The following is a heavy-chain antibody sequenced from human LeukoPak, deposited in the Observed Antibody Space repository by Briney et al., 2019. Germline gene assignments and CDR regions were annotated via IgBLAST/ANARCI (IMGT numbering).Heavy chain of an antibody. CDR1: GYSISSGYY. CDR2: IYHSGST. V-gene: IGHV4-38-2*02. Sequence: SETLSLTCTVSGYSISSGYYWGWIRPPPGKGLEWIGSIYHSGSTYYNPPLKSRVIISVDTSKNQFSLKLSSVTAADTAVYYCARDRYSYGYRYFDYWGQGTLVTVSS. J-gene: IGHJ4*02. CDR3: ARDRYSYGYRYFDY. D-gene: IGHD5-18*01.